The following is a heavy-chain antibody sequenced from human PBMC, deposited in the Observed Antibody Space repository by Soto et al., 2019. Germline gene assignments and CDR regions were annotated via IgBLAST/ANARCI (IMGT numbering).Heavy chain of an antibody. Sequence: SETLSLTCTVSGGSISSGGYYWSWIRQHPGKGLEWIGYIYYSGSTYYNPSLKSRVTISVDTSKNQFSLKLSSVTAADTAVYYCARDLYSSSWVFDYWGQGTLVTVSS. V-gene: IGHV4-31*03. CDR2: IYYSGST. D-gene: IGHD6-13*01. CDR1: GGSISSGGYY. J-gene: IGHJ4*02. CDR3: ARDLYSSSWVFDY.